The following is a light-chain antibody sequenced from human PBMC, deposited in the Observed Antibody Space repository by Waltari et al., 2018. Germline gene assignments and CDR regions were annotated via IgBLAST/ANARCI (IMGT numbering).Light chain of an antibody. CDR2: LNRDGTS. V-gene: IGLV4-69*01. Sequence: QLVLTQSPSASASLGASVKLTCTLNSGYSNYAIGWHQQQPEKGPRHLMKLNRDGTSNKGDGIPARFSGSSYGAERYLTISSLQSEDEADYYCQTSVIFGVGTKLTVL. CDR3: QTSVI. J-gene: IGLJ2*01. CDR1: SGYSNYA.